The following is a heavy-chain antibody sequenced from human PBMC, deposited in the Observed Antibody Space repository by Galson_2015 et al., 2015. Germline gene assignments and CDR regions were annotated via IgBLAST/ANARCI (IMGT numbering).Heavy chain of an antibody. Sequence: CKASGYTFTSYGISWVRQAPGQGLEWMGWISAYNGNTNYAQKLQGRVTMTTDTSTSTAYMELRSLRSDDTAVYYCARVCGSYYGGGNDYWGQGTLVTVSS. J-gene: IGHJ4*02. CDR1: GYTFTSYG. CDR2: ISAYNGNT. V-gene: IGHV1-18*01. CDR3: ARVCGSYYGGGNDY. D-gene: IGHD1-26*01.